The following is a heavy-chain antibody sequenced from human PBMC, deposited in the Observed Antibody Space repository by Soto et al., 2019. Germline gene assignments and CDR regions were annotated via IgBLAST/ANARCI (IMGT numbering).Heavy chain of an antibody. CDR1: GGSISSGGYY. V-gene: IGHV4-31*03. D-gene: IGHD6-13*01. Sequence: SETLSLTCTVSGGSISSGGYYWSWIRQHPGKGLEWIGYIYYSGSTYYNPSLKSRVTISVDTSKNQFSLKLSSVTAANTAVYNCARVDGSSCNYPNNNGGQETLAT. CDR3: ARVDGSSCNYPNNN. J-gene: IGHJ4*02. CDR2: IYYSGST.